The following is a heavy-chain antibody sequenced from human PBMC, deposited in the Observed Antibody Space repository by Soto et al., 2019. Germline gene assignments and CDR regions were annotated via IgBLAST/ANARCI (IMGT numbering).Heavy chain of an antibody. J-gene: IGHJ4*02. CDR1: GFTFSNYN. Sequence: GGSLRLSCVASGFTFSNYNMSWFRQAPGKGLEWVANIKQDGSEKYYVDSVKGRFTISRDNAKNSLYLQMNSLRAEDTAVYYCARDLNSYYYDSSGYPYYFDYWGQGTLVTVSS. V-gene: IGHV3-7*01. CDR2: IKQDGSEK. D-gene: IGHD3-22*01. CDR3: ARDLNSYYYDSSGYPYYFDY.